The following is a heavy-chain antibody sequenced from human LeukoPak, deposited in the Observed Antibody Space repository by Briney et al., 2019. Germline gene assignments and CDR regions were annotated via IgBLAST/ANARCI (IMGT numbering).Heavy chain of an antibody. CDR2: INPNSGGT. CDR1: GYTFTDYY. CDR3: ASGYDFWSGYYPDGMDV. J-gene: IGHJ6*02. D-gene: IGHD3-3*01. Sequence: ASVTVSYKASGYTFTDYYMHWVRQAPGQGVEGMGWINPNSGGTNYAQKFQGRVTMTRDTSISTAYMELSRLRSDDTAVYYCASGYDFWSGYYPDGMDVWGQGTTVTVSS. V-gene: IGHV1-2*02.